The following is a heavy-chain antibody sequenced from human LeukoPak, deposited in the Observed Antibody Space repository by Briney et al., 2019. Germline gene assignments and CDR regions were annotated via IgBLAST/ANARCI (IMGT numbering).Heavy chain of an antibody. CDR1: GYTFTGYY. CDR2: INPNSGGT. CDR3: ARGLDSVVVPAAHI. V-gene: IGHV1-2*02. D-gene: IGHD2-2*01. Sequence: ASVKVSCKASGYTFTGYYMHWVRQAPGQGLEWMGWINPNSGGTNYAQKFQGRVTMTRDTSISTAYMELSRLRSDDTAVYYCARGLDSVVVPAAHIWGQGTMVTVSS. J-gene: IGHJ3*02.